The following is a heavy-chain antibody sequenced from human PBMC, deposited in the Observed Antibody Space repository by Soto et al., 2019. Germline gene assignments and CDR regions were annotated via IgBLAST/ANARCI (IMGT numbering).Heavy chain of an antibody. CDR1: GFTFIDYA. V-gene: IGHV3-23*01. CDR2: ISNVGHSN. Sequence: HPGGSLRLSCAASGFTFIDYAMSWVRQAPGKGLEWVAAISNVGHSNYYADSVKGRFTISRDNSKNTLYLQMNSLRAEDTAVYYCAKDSPLGWQLVRGGLDYWGQGTLVTVSS. D-gene: IGHD6-6*01. J-gene: IGHJ4*02. CDR3: AKDSPLGWQLVRGGLDY.